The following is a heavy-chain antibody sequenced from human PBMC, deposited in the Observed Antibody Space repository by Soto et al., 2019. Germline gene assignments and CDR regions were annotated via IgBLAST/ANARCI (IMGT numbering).Heavy chain of an antibody. V-gene: IGHV4-59*01. CDR2: IYYSGST. J-gene: IGHJ4*02. D-gene: IGHD3-22*01. Sequence: ASETLSLTCTVSGGSISSYYWSWIRQPPGKGLEWIGYIYYSGSTNYNPSLKSRVTISVDTSKNQFSLKLSSVTAADTAVYYCARARVLIYYYDSIDGGFDYWGQGTLVTVSS. CDR1: GGSISSYY. CDR3: ARARVLIYYYDSIDGGFDY.